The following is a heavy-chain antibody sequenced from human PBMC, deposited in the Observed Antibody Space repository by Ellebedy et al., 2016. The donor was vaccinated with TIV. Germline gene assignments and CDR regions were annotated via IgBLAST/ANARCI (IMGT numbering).Heavy chain of an antibody. J-gene: IGHJ6*02. Sequence: GESLKISCAASGFTFSNYDMSWVRQAPGRGLEWVSLISADGRETYYTNSVKDRFTISRDNSKDTLFLQMNSLRVEDTALYYCARRIAARPDYYYAMDVWGQGTTVTVAS. CDR2: ISADGRET. V-gene: IGHV3-23*01. CDR3: ARRIAARPDYYYAMDV. D-gene: IGHD6-6*01. CDR1: GFTFSNYD.